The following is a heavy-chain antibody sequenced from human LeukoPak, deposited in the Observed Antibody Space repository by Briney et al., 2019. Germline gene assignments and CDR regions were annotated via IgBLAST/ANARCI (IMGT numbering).Heavy chain of an antibody. CDR2: ISWNSGSI. Sequence: GGSLRLSCAASGFTFDDYAMHWVRQAPGKGLEWVSGISWNSGSIGYADSVKGRFTISRGNAKNSLYLQMNSLRAEDTALYYCAKEYGSAAEAFDIWGQGTMVTVSS. V-gene: IGHV3-9*01. J-gene: IGHJ3*02. CDR3: AKEYGSAAEAFDI. D-gene: IGHD3-10*01. CDR1: GFTFDDYA.